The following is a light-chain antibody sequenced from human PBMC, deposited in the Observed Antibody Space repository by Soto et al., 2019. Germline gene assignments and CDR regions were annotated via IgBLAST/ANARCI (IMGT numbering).Light chain of an antibody. CDR2: SNN. V-gene: IGLV1-44*01. J-gene: IGLJ2*01. CDR3: AAWGDSLNGPV. CDR1: SSNIGSNT. Sequence: QSVLTQPPSASGTPGQRVTISCSGSSSNIGSNTVNWYQQLPGTAPKLLIYSNNQQPSGVPDRFSGSKSGTSASLAISGLQSEDEADYYCAAWGDSLNGPVFGGGTKVTVL.